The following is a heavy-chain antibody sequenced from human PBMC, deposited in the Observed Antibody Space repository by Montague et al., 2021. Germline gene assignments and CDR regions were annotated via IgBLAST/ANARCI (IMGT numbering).Heavy chain of an antibody. D-gene: IGHD6-13*01. CDR3: AKNRAAPGRSSFDY. Sequence: SLRLSCSASGFTFSGYAMSWVRQAPGKGLEWVSGTIATGGGTFYADSVKGRFIISRDNSKNTLFLQMNSLRADDTAVYYCAKNRAAPGRSSFDYWGQGTLVTVSS. CDR2: TIATGGGT. J-gene: IGHJ4*02. CDR1: GFTFSGYA. V-gene: IGHV3-23*01.